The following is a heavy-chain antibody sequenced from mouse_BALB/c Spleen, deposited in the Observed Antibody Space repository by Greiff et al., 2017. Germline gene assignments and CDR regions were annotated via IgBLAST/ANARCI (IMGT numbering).Heavy chain of an antibody. J-gene: IGHJ4*01. CDR1: GDSITSGY. CDR2: ISYSGST. Sequence: EVQVVESGPSLVKPSQTLSLTCSVTGDSITSGYWNWIRKFPGNKLEYMGYISYSGSTYYNPSLKSRISITRDTSKNQYYLQLNSVTTEDTATYYCATITTATGAMDYWGQGTSVTVSS. D-gene: IGHD1-2*01. CDR3: ATITTATGAMDY. V-gene: IGHV3-8*02.